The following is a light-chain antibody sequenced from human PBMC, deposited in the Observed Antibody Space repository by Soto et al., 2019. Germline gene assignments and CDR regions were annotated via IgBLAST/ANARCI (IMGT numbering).Light chain of an antibody. CDR2: DAS. J-gene: IGKJ4*01. CDR3: QQRNDGLT. Sequence: TQSPSSLSASVGDRITITCRASQSISSHLAWYQQRPGQVVRLLIYDASHRATGIPVRFSGSGSGTDFTLTINNLEPEDFAVYYCQQRNDGLTFGGGTKVEIK. CDR1: QSISSH. V-gene: IGKV3-11*01.